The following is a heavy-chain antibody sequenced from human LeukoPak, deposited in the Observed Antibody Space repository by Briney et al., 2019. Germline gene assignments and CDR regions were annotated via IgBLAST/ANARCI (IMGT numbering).Heavy chain of an antibody. D-gene: IGHD3-22*01. V-gene: IGHV3-20*04. J-gene: IGHJ4*02. CDR2: INWNGGST. Sequence: PGGSLRLSCAASGFTFDDYGMSWVRQAPGKGLEWVSGINWNGGSTGYADSVKGRFTISRDNAKNSLYLQMNSLRAEDTAVYYCARAPHRYDSSGYYPEDYWGQGTLVTVSS. CDR3: ARAPHRYDSSGYYPEDY. CDR1: GFTFDDYG.